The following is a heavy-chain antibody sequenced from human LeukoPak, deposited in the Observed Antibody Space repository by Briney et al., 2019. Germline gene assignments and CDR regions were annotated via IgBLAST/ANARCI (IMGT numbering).Heavy chain of an antibody. J-gene: IGHJ4*02. V-gene: IGHV3-30*03. D-gene: IGHD1-1*01. CDR1: GFTFSNYG. CDR3: AMETNSQAGGFDY. Sequence: GGSLRLSCAASGFTFSNYGMHWVRQTPGKGLEWVAVISYDGSNKYYADSVKGRFTISRDNSKKTLYLQMNSLRAEDTAVYYCAMETNSQAGGFDYWGQGTLVTVSS. CDR2: ISYDGSNK.